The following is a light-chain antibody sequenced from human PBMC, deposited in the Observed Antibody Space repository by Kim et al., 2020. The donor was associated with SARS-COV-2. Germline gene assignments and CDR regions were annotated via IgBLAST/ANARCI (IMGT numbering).Light chain of an antibody. J-gene: IGKJ2*03. CDR2: GAS. V-gene: IGKV3-20*01. CDR1: QSVASSY. CDR3: QQYGRSLYS. Sequence: WSPGESATLSCRASQSVASSYLAWYQHKPGLAPRLLIYGASNRATGIPDRFSGSGSGTDFTLTISRLEPEDSAVYYCQQYGRSLYSFGQGTKLEI.